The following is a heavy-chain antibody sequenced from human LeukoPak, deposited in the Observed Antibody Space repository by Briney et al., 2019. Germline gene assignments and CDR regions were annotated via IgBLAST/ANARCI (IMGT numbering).Heavy chain of an antibody. CDR2: MNPNSGNT. Sequence: ASVKVSCKASGYTFTSYDINWVRQATGQGLEWMGWMNPNSGNTGYAQKFQGRVTMTRNTSIGTAYMELSSLRSEDTAVYYCARVEYCSSTSCYIGDWFDPWGQGTLVTVSS. CDR3: ARVEYCSSTSCYIGDWFDP. CDR1: GYTFTSYD. D-gene: IGHD2-2*02. V-gene: IGHV1-8*01. J-gene: IGHJ5*02.